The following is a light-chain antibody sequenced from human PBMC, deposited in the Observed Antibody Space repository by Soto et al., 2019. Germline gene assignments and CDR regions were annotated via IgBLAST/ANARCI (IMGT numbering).Light chain of an antibody. J-gene: IGKJ1*01. CDR1: QGVTTN. V-gene: IGKV1-5*01. CDR3: QQYNSYPWT. CDR2: DAS. Sequence: MTPSPVTLSVSPGESATLSCRAAQGVTTNFAWYQQKPGKAPKLLIYDASSLESGVPSRFSGSGSGTEFTLTISSLQPDDFATYYCQQYNSYPWTFGQGTKVDIK.